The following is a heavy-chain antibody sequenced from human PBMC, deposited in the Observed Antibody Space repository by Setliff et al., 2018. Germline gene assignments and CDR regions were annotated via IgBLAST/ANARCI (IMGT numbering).Heavy chain of an antibody. CDR3: TTDISGIVVVPAAMIDY. J-gene: IGHJ4*02. Sequence: KPGGSLRLSCAASGFTFSNAWMSWVRQAPGKGLEWVGRIKSKTDGGTTDYAAPVKGRFTISRDDSKNTLYLQMNSLKTEDTAVYYCTTDISGIVVVPAAMIDYWGQGTLVTVSS. V-gene: IGHV3-15*01. CDR2: IKSKTDGGTT. D-gene: IGHD2-2*01. CDR1: GFTFSNAW.